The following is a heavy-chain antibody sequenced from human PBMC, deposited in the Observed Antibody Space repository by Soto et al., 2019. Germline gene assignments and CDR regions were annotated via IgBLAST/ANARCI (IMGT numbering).Heavy chain of an antibody. J-gene: IGHJ4*02. D-gene: IGHD3-10*01. CDR1: GFTFRSYG. CDR2: ISFDESNT. Sequence: QVQLVESGGGVVQPGRSLRLSCEASGFTFRSYGMHWVRQAPGKGLEWVAVISFDESNTYYADSVKGRFTISRDNSKNTLYLQVHSLRAEDTAVYYCAKELDSYGSGSPTSADFWGQGTLVTVSS. CDR3: AKELDSYGSGSPTSADF. V-gene: IGHV3-30*18.